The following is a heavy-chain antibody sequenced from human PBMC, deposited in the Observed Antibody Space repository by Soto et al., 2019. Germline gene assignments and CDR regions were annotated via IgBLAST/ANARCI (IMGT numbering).Heavy chain of an antibody. Sequence: QVQLQESGPGLVKPSQTLSLTCSVSGDSISRIDYYWTWIRQHPEKGLEWIGNIYFRGNTYYSPSLESRLTISVDTSKNQFSLKLTSVTAADTAVYYCAREGGSYDSGCYLIRGASDIWGQGTMVTVSS. CDR3: AREGGSYDSGCYLIRGASDI. D-gene: IGHD3-22*01. CDR2: IYFRGNT. CDR1: GDSISRIDYY. J-gene: IGHJ3*02. V-gene: IGHV4-31*03.